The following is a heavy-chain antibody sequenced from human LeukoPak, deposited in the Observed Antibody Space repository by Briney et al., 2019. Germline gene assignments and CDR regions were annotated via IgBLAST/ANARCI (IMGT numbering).Heavy chain of an antibody. CDR3: VGAPYYDSSGYLGAFDY. V-gene: IGHV4-59*01. J-gene: IGHJ4*02. D-gene: IGHD3-22*01. CDR2: IYYSGST. Sequence: PSETLSLTCTVSGGSISSYYWSWIRQPPGKGLESIGYIYYSGSTNYNPSLKSRVTISVDTSKNQFSLKLSSVTAADTAVYYCVGAPYYDSSGYLGAFDYWGQGTLVTVSS. CDR1: GGSISSYY.